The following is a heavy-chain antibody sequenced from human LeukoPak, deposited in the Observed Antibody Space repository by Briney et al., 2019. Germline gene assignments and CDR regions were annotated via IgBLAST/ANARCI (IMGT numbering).Heavy chain of an antibody. Sequence: GASVKVSCKASGYTFTGYYMHWVRQAPGQGLEWMGWINPNSGGTNYAQKFQGRVTMTRDTSISTAYMELSRLRSDDTAVYYCARAFQIVGATDFDYWGQGTPVTVSS. J-gene: IGHJ4*02. D-gene: IGHD1-26*01. CDR2: INPNSGGT. CDR3: ARAFQIVGATDFDY. CDR1: GYTFTGYY. V-gene: IGHV1-2*02.